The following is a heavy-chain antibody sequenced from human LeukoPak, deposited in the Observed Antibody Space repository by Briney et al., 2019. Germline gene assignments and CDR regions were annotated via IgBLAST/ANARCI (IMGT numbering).Heavy chain of an antibody. J-gene: IGHJ1*01. CDR3: AKDSSCWLEYFQH. V-gene: IGHV3-9*01. CDR2: ISWNSGSI. Sequence: GGSLRLSCAASGFTFDDYAMHWVRQAPGKGLEWVSGISWNSGSIGYADSVKGRFTISRDNAKNSLYLQMNSLRAEDTALYYCAKDSSCWLEYFQHWGQGTLVTVSS. D-gene: IGHD6-13*01. CDR1: GFTFDDYA.